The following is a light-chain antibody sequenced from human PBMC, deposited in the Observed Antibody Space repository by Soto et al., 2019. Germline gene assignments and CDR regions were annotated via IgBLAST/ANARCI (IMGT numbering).Light chain of an antibody. Sequence: QSVLTQPASVSGSSGQSITISCTGTSSDVGSYNLVSWYQQHPGKAPKLMIYEVSKRPSGVSNRFSGSKSGNTASLTISGLQAEDEADYYCCSYAGSSTPFVFGTGTKVTV. J-gene: IGLJ1*01. CDR3: CSYAGSSTPFV. V-gene: IGLV2-23*02. CDR1: SSDVGSYNL. CDR2: EVS.